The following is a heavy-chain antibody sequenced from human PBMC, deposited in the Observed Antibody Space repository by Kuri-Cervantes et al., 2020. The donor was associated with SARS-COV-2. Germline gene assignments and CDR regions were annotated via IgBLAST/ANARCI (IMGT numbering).Heavy chain of an antibody. CDR1: GGSISSCY. V-gene: IGHV4-59*01. CDR2: IYYSGST. Sequence: SETLFLTCTVSGGSISSCYWSWIRQPPGKGLEWIGYIYYSGSTNYNPSLKSRVTISVDTSKNQFSLKLSSVTAADTAVYYCASLLSYYDYVWGSYRYYYFDYWGQGTLVTVSS. CDR3: ASLLSYYDYVWGSYRYYYFDY. J-gene: IGHJ4*02. D-gene: IGHD3-16*02.